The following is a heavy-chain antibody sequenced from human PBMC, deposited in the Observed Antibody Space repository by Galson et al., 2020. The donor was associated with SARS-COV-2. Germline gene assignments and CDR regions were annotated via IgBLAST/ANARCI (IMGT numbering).Heavy chain of an antibody. D-gene: IGHD5-12*01. CDR2: IISIFGTA. V-gene: IGHV1-69*13. CDR1: GGTFSSYA. CDR3: ASSTSRDIENSGYDGFFDY. Sequence: SVKVSCKASGGTFSSYAISWVRQAPGQGLEWMGRIISIFGTANYAQKFQGRVTITADESTSTAYMELSSLRSEDTAVYYCASSTSRDIENSGYDGFFDYWGQGTLVTVSS. J-gene: IGHJ4*02.